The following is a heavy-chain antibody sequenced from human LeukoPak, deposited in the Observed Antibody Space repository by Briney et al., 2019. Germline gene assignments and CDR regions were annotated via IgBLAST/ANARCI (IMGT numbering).Heavy chain of an antibody. D-gene: IGHD6-13*01. V-gene: IGHV1-18*01. CDR2: ISAYNGNT. CDR3: ARFVGYSSSWNSWFDP. CDR1: GYTFTSYG. Sequence: ASVKVSCKASGYTFTSYGISWVRQAPGQGLEWMGWISAYNGNTNYAQKLQGRVTMTTDTSTSTAYMELRSLRSDDTAVYYCARFVGYSSSWNSWFDPWGQGTLVTVSS. J-gene: IGHJ5*02.